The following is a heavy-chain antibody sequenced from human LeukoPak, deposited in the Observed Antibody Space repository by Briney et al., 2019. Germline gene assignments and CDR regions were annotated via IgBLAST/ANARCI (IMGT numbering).Heavy chain of an antibody. CDR3: ARDTYYYGSGNLSFDY. CDR2: IHTSGST. D-gene: IGHD3-10*01. CDR1: GGSISSYY. Sequence: SETLSLTCTVSGGSISSYYWSWIRQPAGKGLEWIGRIHTSGSTNYNASLKSRVTMSVDMSKNQFSLKLSSVTAADTAVYYCARDTYYYGSGNLSFDYGGQGTLVTVST. J-gene: IGHJ4*02. V-gene: IGHV4-4*07.